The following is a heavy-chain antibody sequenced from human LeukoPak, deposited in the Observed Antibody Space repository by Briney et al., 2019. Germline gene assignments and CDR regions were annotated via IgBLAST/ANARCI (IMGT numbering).Heavy chain of an antibody. V-gene: IGHV4-59*12. Sequence: PSETLPLTCTVSGGSISSDYWSWIRQPPGKGLEWIGHIYYSGSTNYNPSLKSRVTISVDTSKNQFSLKLSSVTAADTAVYYCARSPEAAGVRFDYWGQGTLVTVSS. J-gene: IGHJ4*02. CDR2: IYYSGST. CDR3: ARSPEAAGVRFDY. D-gene: IGHD6-13*01. CDR1: GGSISSDY.